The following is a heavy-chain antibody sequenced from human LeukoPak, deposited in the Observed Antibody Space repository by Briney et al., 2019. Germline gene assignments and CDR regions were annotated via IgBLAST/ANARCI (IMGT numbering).Heavy chain of an antibody. CDR3: ARDRSDRLAVAGTSAFDY. V-gene: IGHV3-20*04. CDR1: GFTFDDYG. Sequence: GGSLRLSCAASGFTFDDYGMSWVRQAPGKGLEWVSTINWYGASTGYADSVKGRFTISRDNAKNSLYLQMNSLRAEDTAVYYCARDRSDRLAVAGTSAFDYWGQGTLVTVSS. D-gene: IGHD6-19*01. J-gene: IGHJ4*02. CDR2: INWYGAST.